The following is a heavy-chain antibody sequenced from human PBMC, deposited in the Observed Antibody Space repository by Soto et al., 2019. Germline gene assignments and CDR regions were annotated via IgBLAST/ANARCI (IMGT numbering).Heavy chain of an antibody. D-gene: IGHD4-17*01. Sequence: GGSLRLACAASEFTFNTYWLSWVRQAPGKGLEWVANINQDGSQKYYVDSVTGRFTISRDNDKNSLYLQMNSLRVEDTAVYYCVRHCLRSGSGYSDYWGQGT. CDR2: INQDGSQK. V-gene: IGHV3-7*01. CDR3: VRHCLRSGSGYSDY. CDR1: EFTFNTYW. J-gene: IGHJ4*02.